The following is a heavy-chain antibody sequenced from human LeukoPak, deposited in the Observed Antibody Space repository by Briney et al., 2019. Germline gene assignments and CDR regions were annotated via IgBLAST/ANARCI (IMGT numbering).Heavy chain of an antibody. CDR2: INHSGST. D-gene: IGHD3-16*01. J-gene: IGHJ6*03. CDR1: GGSFSGYY. V-gene: IGHV4-34*01. Sequence: SETLSLTCAVYGGSFSGYYWSWIRQPPGKGLEWIGEINHSGSTNYNPSLKSRVTISVDTSKNQFSLKLSSVTAADTAVYYCARSQLGSGWPYYYYYMDVWGKGTAVTVSS. CDR3: ARSQLGSGWPYYYYYMDV.